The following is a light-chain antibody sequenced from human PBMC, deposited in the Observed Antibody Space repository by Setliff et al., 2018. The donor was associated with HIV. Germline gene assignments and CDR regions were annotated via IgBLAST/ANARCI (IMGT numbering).Light chain of an antibody. Sequence: QSALTQPASVSGSPGQSITISCTGTSSDVGRYNPVSWYQQHPGKAPKLMIYQATKRPSGVSNRFSGSKSGNTASLTISGLQAEDEADYYCCSNTGSNTYVFGTGTK. CDR2: QAT. V-gene: IGLV2-23*01. J-gene: IGLJ1*01. CDR1: SSDVGRYNP. CDR3: CSNTGSNTYV.